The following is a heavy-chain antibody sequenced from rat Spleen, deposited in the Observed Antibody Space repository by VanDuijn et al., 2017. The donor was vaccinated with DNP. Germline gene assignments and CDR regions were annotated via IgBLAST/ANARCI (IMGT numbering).Heavy chain of an antibody. CDR1: GFTFSSYD. D-gene: IGHD1-11*01. CDR3: TTRGNYGGYDY. CDR2: IIYDGSST. Sequence: EVQLVESGGGLLQPGRSLKLSCAASGFTFSSYDMAWVRQAPSKGLEWVATIIYDGSSTFYRDSVTGRFTISRDFAKSTLYLQMDSLRSEDSATYYCTTRGNYGGYDYWGQGVMVTVSS. J-gene: IGHJ2*01. V-gene: IGHV5S10*01.